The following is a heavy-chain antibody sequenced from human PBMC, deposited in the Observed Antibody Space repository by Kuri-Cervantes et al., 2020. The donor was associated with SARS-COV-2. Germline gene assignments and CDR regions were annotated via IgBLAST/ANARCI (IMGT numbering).Heavy chain of an antibody. D-gene: IGHD3-10*01. V-gene: IGHV3-23*03. CDR3: ASMVRGNYGMDV. Sequence: ETLSLTCAASGFTFSSYAMSWVRQAPGKGLEWVSVIYSGGSSTYYADSVKGRFTISRDNSKNTLYLQMNSLRAEDTAAYYCASMVRGNYGMDVWGQGTTVTVSS. CDR1: GFTFSSYA. J-gene: IGHJ6*02. CDR2: IYSGGSST.